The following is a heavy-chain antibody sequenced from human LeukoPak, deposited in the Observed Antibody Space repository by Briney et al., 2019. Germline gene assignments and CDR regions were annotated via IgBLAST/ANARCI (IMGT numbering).Heavy chain of an antibody. J-gene: IGHJ5*02. Sequence: PSETLSLTCTVSGGSINSGGYYWSWIRQPPGKGLEWIGYIYYSGSTNYNPSLKSRVTISVDTSKNQFSLKLSSVTAADTAVYYCARDMAPLYYYDSSGYQAWGQGTLVTVSS. V-gene: IGHV4-61*08. CDR3: ARDMAPLYYYDSSGYQA. D-gene: IGHD3-22*01. CDR2: IYYSGST. CDR1: GGSINSGGYY.